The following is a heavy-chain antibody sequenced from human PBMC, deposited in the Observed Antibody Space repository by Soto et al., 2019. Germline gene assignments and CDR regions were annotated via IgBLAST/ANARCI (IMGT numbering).Heavy chain of an antibody. J-gene: IGHJ4*02. D-gene: IGHD5-18*01. V-gene: IGHV3-33*01. Sequence: GGSLRLSCAASGFTFSTYGMHWVRQAPGKGLEWVAVIWYDGSNKYYADSVEGRFTISRDNSKNTLYLQMNSLRAEDTAVYYCASGKGYSYGYFDSWGLGTLVTVSS. CDR2: IWYDGSNK. CDR1: GFTFSTYG. CDR3: ASGKGYSYGYFDS.